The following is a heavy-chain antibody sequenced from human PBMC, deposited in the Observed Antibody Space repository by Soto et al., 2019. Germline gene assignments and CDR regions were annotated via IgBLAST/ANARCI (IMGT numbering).Heavy chain of an antibody. D-gene: IGHD1-7*01. CDR3: GKGGGGLELRD. Sequence: EVQLLESGGGLVQPGGSLRLSCAASGLTFSNYYMNWVRQAPGKGLEWVSVVSGSGAIIYYADSVKGRFTITRDNSKNILYLQMNSRRAGAMALYYCGKGGGGLELRDWGQGTLVTVSS. CDR1: GLTFSNYY. CDR2: VSGSGAII. V-gene: IGHV3-23*01. J-gene: IGHJ4*02.